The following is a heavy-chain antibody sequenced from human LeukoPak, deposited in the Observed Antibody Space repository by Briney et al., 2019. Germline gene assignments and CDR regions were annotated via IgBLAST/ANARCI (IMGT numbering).Heavy chain of an antibody. V-gene: IGHV1-18*01. CDR1: GGTFSSYA. D-gene: IGHD1-7*01. CDR3: ARGGQLELWYGMDV. CDR2: ISAYNGNT. J-gene: IGHJ6*02. Sequence: GASVKVSCKASGGTFSSYAISWVRQAPGQGLEWMGWISAYNGNTNYAQKLQGRVTMTTDTSTSTAYMELRSLRSDDTAVYYCARGGQLELWYGMDVWGQGTTVTVSS.